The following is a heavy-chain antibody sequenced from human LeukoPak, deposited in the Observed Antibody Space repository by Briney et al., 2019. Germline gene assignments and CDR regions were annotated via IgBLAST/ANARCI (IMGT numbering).Heavy chain of an antibody. D-gene: IGHD2-2*01. CDR2: ISWDGGST. CDR3: AKDGICSSTSCFYFGY. Sequence: GGSLRLSCAASGFTFDDYTMHWVRQAPGKGLEWVSLISWDGGSTYYADSVKGRFTISRDNSKNSLYLQMNSLRTEDTALYYCAKDGICSSTSCFYFGYWGQGTLVTVSS. V-gene: IGHV3-43*01. CDR1: GFTFDDYT. J-gene: IGHJ4*02.